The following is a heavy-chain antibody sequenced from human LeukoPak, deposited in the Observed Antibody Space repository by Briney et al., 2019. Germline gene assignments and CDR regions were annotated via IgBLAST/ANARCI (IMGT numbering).Heavy chain of an antibody. CDR3: ARVLVQTARLDL. CDR1: AFNFNIYA. V-gene: IGHV3-48*01. J-gene: IGHJ5*02. Sequence: GRSLRLSCAVFAFNFNIYALNWARHAPGKGLEWISYISDSGSKIYYRDSVEGRFILSRDNTKNSVHMQMNGQGVNHPAVFYCARVLVQTARLDLWGEGTLVTVSS. CDR2: ISDSGSKI. D-gene: IGHD6-25*01.